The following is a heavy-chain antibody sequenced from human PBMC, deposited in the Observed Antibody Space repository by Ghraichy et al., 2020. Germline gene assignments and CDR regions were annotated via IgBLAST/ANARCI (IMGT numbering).Heavy chain of an antibody. CDR1: GGSISSSSYY. Sequence: SETLSLTCTVSGGSISSSSYYWGWIRQPPGKGLEWIGSIYYSGSTYYNPSLKSRVTISVDTSKNQFSLKVNSLTAADTAVYYCARDRTKEVNDYWGQGTLVTVPP. J-gene: IGHJ4*02. D-gene: IGHD2-21*01. CDR3: ARDRTKEVNDY. V-gene: IGHV4-39*02. CDR2: IYYSGST.